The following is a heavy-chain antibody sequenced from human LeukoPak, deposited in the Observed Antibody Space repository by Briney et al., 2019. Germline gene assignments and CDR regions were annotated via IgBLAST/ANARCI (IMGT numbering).Heavy chain of an antibody. Sequence: SETLSLTCTVSGGSISSSSYYWGWIRQPPGKGLEWIGSIYYSGSTYYNPSLKSRVTISVDTSKNQFSLKLSSVTAADTAVYYSARLLVGSSGWLTFDYWGQGTLVTVSS. CDR1: GGSISSSSYY. CDR3: ARLLVGSSGWLTFDY. J-gene: IGHJ4*02. CDR2: IYYSGST. V-gene: IGHV4-39*01. D-gene: IGHD6-19*01.